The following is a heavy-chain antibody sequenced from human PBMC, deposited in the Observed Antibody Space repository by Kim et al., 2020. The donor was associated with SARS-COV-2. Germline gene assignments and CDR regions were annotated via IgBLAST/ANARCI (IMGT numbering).Heavy chain of an antibody. CDR1: GGSISSYY. Sequence: SETLSLTCTVSGGSISSYYWSWIRQPPGKGLEWIGYIYYSGSTNYNPSLKSRVTISVDTSKNQFSLKLSSVTAADTAVYYCARHLGGYSSGAIDYWGQGTLVTVSS. D-gene: IGHD6-19*01. V-gene: IGHV4-59*08. J-gene: IGHJ4*02. CDR2: IYYSGST. CDR3: ARHLGGYSSGAIDY.